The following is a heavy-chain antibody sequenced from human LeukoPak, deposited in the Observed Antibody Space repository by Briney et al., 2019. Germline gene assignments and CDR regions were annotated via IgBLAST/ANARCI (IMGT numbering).Heavy chain of an antibody. Sequence: GGSLRLSCAASGSTVSSNYMSWVRQAPGKGLERVSVIYSGGSTYYADSVQGRFTISRDNSKNTLYLQMNSLRAEDTAVYYCARDLAGWYGHWGQGTLVTVSS. J-gene: IGHJ4*02. CDR3: ARDLAGWYGH. CDR1: GSTVSSNY. D-gene: IGHD6-19*01. CDR2: IYSGGST. V-gene: IGHV3-53*01.